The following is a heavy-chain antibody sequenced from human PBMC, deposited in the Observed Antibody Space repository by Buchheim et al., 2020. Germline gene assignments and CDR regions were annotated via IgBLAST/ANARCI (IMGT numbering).Heavy chain of an antibody. V-gene: IGHV3-23*01. J-gene: IGHJ4*02. D-gene: IGHD4-23*01. CDR3: AKFRISGNPYEFDY. CDR1: GFTFSSFA. Sequence: EVQLLESGGGLVQPGGSLRLSCAASGFTFSSFAMSWVRQAPGKGLEWVSVISANGEKTSYTDSAKGRFTISRDNSKNTLVLQMNSLRAEDTAVYYCAKFRISGNPYEFDYWGQGTL. CDR2: ISANGEKT.